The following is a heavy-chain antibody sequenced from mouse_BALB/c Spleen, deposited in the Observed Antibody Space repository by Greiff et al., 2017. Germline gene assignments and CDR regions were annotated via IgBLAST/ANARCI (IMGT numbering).Heavy chain of an antibody. D-gene: IGHD2-4*01. CDR2: ISDGGSYT. Sequence: EVKLEESGGGLVKPGGSLKLSCAASGFTFSDYYMYWVRQTPEKRLEWVATISDGGSYTYYPDSVKGRFTISRDNAKNNLYLQMSSLKSEDTAMYYCARDRGITTAWFAYWGQGTLVTVSA. CDR3: ARDRGITTAWFAY. J-gene: IGHJ3*01. V-gene: IGHV5-4*02. CDR1: GFTFSDYY.